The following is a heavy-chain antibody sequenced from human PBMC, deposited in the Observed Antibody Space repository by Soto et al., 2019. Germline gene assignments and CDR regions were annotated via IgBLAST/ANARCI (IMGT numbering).Heavy chain of an antibody. Sequence: QVQLVQSGAEVKKPGASAKVSCKASGYTLTTYAMHWVRQAPGQRLEWMGWINAGNGNTKYSQKFQGRVTITRDTSANTAYMELSSLRSKDTAVYYCARDPLSDGEAWVLDPWGQGTLVTVSS. CDR3: ARDPLSDGEAWVLDP. CDR2: INAGNGNT. J-gene: IGHJ5*02. V-gene: IGHV1-3*01. D-gene: IGHD3-10*01. CDR1: GYTLTTYA.